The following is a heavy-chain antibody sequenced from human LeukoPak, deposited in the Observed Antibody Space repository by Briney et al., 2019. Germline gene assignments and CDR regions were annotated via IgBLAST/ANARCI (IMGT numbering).Heavy chain of an antibody. V-gene: IGHV3-74*01. CDR1: GFTFSSYW. CDR3: ARCSDSGSTLDY. Sequence: GGSLRLSCAASGFTFSSYWMHWVRQAPGKGLVWVSRINSDGSSTSYADSVRGRFTISRDNTKNTLYLQMNSLRAEDTAVYYCARCSDSGSTLDYWGQGTLVTVSS. CDR2: INSDGSST. J-gene: IGHJ4*02. D-gene: IGHD1-26*01.